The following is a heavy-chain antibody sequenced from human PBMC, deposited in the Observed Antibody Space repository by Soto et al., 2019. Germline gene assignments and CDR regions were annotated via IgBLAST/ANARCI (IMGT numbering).Heavy chain of an antibody. CDR3: ARDDGNGGPFDY. J-gene: IGHJ4*02. CDR1: GFIVSSNN. CDR2: IYSGGST. V-gene: IGHV3-66*01. D-gene: IGHD1-1*01. Sequence: AGSLRLSCAVSGFIVSSNNMNWVRQAPGKGLEWVSVIYSGGSTNYADSVKGRFTISRDNSENKLYLQMNSLRAEDTAVYYCARDDGNGGPFDYWGRGTLVTVSS.